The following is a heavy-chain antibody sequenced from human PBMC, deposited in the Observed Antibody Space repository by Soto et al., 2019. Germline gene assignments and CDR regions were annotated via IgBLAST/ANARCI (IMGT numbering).Heavy chain of an antibody. J-gene: IGHJ4*02. Sequence: ASGPTLVNPTQTLTLTRTFSGFSLDTSGVGVGWIRQPPGKAREWLALIYWNDDKKYSPSLKSRLGITKDTYRNQVVLTMTNVDPADTATYYCARRRGYNWNNPAFDYWGQGTLVTVSS. CDR3: ARRRGYNWNNPAFDY. V-gene: IGHV2-5*01. CDR2: IYWNDDK. D-gene: IGHD1-20*01. CDR1: GFSLDTSGVG.